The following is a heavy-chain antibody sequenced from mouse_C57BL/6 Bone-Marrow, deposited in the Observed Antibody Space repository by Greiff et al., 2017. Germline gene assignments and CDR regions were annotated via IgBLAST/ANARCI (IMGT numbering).Heavy chain of an antibody. Sequence: QVQLQQPGAELVRPGSSVKLSCKASGYTFTSYWMHWVKPRPIQGLEWIGNIDPSDSETHYNQKFKDKATLTVDKSSSTAYMQLSSLTSEDSAVYYCAVIYYGNYNAMDYWGQGTSVTVSS. CDR1: GYTFTSYW. J-gene: IGHJ4*01. V-gene: IGHV1-52*01. CDR3: AVIYYGNYNAMDY. D-gene: IGHD2-1*01. CDR2: IDPSDSET.